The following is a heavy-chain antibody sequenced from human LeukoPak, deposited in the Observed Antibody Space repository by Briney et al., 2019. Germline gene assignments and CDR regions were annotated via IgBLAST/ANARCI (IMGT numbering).Heavy chain of an antibody. J-gene: IGHJ5*02. CDR3: ARGVDEYSSSWYPP. Sequence: PSETLSLTCAAYGGSFSGYYWSWIRQPPGKGLEWIGEINLSGSTTYNPSLKSRVTISVDTSKNQFSLHLSSVTAADTAVYYCARGVDEYSSSWYPPWGQGTLVTVSS. V-gene: IGHV4-34*01. CDR1: GGSFSGYY. D-gene: IGHD6-13*01. CDR2: INLSGST.